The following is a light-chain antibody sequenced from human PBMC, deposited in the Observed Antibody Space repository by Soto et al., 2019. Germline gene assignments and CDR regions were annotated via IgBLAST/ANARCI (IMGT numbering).Light chain of an antibody. J-gene: IGLJ1*01. CDR1: SSDVGGYNY. Sequence: QSVLTQPASVSGSPGQSITISCTGTSSDVGGYNYVSWYQQHPGKATKLIIYDVSNRPSGVSNRFSGPKSGNTASLTISGLHAEDEADYYCSSYTSSSTPYVFGTGTKVTVL. V-gene: IGLV2-14*01. CDR2: DVS. CDR3: SSYTSSSTPYV.